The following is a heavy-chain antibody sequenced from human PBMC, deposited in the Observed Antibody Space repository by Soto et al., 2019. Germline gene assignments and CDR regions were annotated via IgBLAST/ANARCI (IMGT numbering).Heavy chain of an antibody. J-gene: IGHJ4*02. CDR1: GFTFSSYS. Sequence: PGGSLRLSCAASGFTFSSYSKNWVRQAPGKGLEWVSSISSSSSYIYYADSVKGRFTISRDNAKNSLYLKMNSLRAEDTAVYYCARGPELNYYYDSSGHLDYWGQGT. CDR3: ARGPELNYYYDSSGHLDY. D-gene: IGHD3-22*01. V-gene: IGHV3-21*01. CDR2: ISSSSSYI.